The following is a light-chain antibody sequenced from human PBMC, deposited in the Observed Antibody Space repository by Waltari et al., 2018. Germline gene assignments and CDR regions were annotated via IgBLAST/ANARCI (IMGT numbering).Light chain of an antibody. CDR3: QQSYNTPRT. Sequence: DIQMTQSPSSLSASVGDRVSITCRASTNITTYLNWYQQKPGKAPKLLIYAASSLQSGVPSRFSGIGSGTDFTLTISSLQPEDFATYYCQQSYNTPRTFGGGTKVDIK. J-gene: IGKJ4*01. CDR2: AAS. V-gene: IGKV1-39*01. CDR1: TNITTY.